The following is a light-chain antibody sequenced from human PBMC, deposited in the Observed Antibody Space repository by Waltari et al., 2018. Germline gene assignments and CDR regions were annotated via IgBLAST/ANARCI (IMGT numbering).Light chain of an antibody. CDR2: EAS. CDR1: QSVSSD. Sequence: EILMTQSPGTLSVSPGERATLSCRASQSVSSDLAWYQRKPGQAPRLLIYEASNRATGSPDRFSGRGSGTEFTCTISSLQPEDFGLYYCQQYNNWPPLTFGGGTKVEIK. J-gene: IGKJ4*01. V-gene: IGKV3-15*01. CDR3: QQYNNWPPLT.